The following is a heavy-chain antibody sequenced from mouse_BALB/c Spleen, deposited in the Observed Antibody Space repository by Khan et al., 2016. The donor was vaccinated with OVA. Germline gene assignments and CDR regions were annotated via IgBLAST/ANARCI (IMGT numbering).Heavy chain of an antibody. CDR1: GSSITSDYA. Sequence: EVQLQESGPGLVKPSQSLSLTCTVTGSSITSDYAWNWIRQFPGNRLEWMAYISYSGRTSYNPSLKSRISITRDTSTNTSFLQLTSVTTEDTATYYCARSVTITTVVATDFDYWGQGTTLTVSA. D-gene: IGHD1-1*01. CDR3: ARSVTITTVVATDFDY. J-gene: IGHJ2*01. V-gene: IGHV3-2*02. CDR2: ISYSGRT.